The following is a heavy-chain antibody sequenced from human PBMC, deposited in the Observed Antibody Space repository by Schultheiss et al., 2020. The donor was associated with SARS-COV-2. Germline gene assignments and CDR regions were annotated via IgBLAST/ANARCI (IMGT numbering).Heavy chain of an antibody. CDR3: ARGFMAVTTVSAFDI. Sequence: GGSLRLSCAASGFTFSSYGMHWVRQAPGKGLEWVAVISYDGSNKYYADSVKGRFTISRDNSKNTLYLQMNSLRAEDTAVYYCARGFMAVTTVSAFDIWGQGTMVTVSS. CDR1: GFTFSSYG. D-gene: IGHD4-17*01. V-gene: IGHV3-30*03. J-gene: IGHJ3*02. CDR2: ISYDGSNK.